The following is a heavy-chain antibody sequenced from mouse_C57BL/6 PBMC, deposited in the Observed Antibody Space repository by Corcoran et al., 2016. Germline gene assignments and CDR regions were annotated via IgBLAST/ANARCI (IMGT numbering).Heavy chain of an antibody. D-gene: IGHD1-1*01. V-gene: IGHV9-3*01. Sequence: QIQLVQSGPELKKPGETVKISCKASGYTFTTYGMSWVKQAPGKGLKWMGWINTYSGVPTYADDFKGRFAFSLETSASTAYLQINNLKNEDTATYFCARPYYYGSSYFAYWGQGTLVTVSA. CDR2: INTYSGVP. CDR3: ARPYYYGSSYFAY. J-gene: IGHJ3*01. CDR1: GYTFTTYG.